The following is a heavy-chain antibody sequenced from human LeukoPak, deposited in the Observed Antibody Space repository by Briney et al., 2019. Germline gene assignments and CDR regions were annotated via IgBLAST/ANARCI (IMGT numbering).Heavy chain of an antibody. CDR3: ARGPHDYGDYAYDY. CDR1: GGSFSGYY. D-gene: IGHD4-17*01. Sequence: PSETLSLTCAVYGGSFSGYYWSWIRQPPGKGLEWIGEIYHSGSTNYNPSLKSRVTISVDTSKNQFSLKLSSVTAADTAVYYCARGPHDYGDYAYDYWGQGTLVTVSS. CDR2: IYHSGST. J-gene: IGHJ4*02. V-gene: IGHV4-34*01.